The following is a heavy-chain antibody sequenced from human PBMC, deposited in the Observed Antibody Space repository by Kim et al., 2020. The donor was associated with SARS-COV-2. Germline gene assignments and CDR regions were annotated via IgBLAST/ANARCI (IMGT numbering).Heavy chain of an antibody. J-gene: IGHJ6*02. CDR1: GYTFTSYG. V-gene: IGHV1-18*01. Sequence: ASVKVSCKASGYTFTSYGISWVRQAPGQGLEWMGWININNGETIYPYNLRGRVTMTSDTSTTTAYMELRSLRSDDTALYYCVRDYNYNMDVWGQGTTVTV. D-gene: IGHD3-10*01. CDR2: ININNGET. CDR3: VRDYNYNMDV.